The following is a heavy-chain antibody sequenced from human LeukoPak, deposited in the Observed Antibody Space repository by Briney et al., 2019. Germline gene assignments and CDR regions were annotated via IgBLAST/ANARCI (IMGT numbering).Heavy chain of an antibody. Sequence: GGSLRLSCAASGFTFSSYSMNWVRQAPGKGLEWVSSISTSSTYIYYADSVKGRFTISRDNAKNSLYLQMNSLRAEDTAVYYCARRANNYGSGYFDYWGQGTLVTVSS. V-gene: IGHV3-21*01. CDR2: ISTSSTYI. CDR1: GFTFSSYS. J-gene: IGHJ4*02. CDR3: ARRANNYGSGYFDY. D-gene: IGHD3-10*01.